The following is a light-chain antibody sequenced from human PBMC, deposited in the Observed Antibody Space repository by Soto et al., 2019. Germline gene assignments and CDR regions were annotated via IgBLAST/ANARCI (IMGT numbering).Light chain of an antibody. CDR1: SSNIGSNT. Sequence: QSVLTQPPSASGTPGQRVTISCSGSSSNIGSNTVNWYQQLPGTAPKLLIYSNNQRPSGVPDRFSGSKSDTSASLAISGLQSEDEADYYCAAWDDSLNGVVFGGGTKRTVL. CDR3: AAWDDSLNGVV. J-gene: IGLJ2*01. CDR2: SNN. V-gene: IGLV1-44*01.